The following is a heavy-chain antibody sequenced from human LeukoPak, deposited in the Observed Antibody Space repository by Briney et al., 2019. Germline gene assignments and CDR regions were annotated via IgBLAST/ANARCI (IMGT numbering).Heavy chain of an antibody. Sequence: ASVKVSCKASGYTFTSYDINWVRQATGQGLEWMGWMNPNSGNTGYAQKFQGRVTITADKSTSTAYMELSSLRSEDTAVYYCAREEFVTAAGTGELDYWGQGTLVTVSS. J-gene: IGHJ4*02. D-gene: IGHD6-13*01. V-gene: IGHV1-8*01. CDR1: GYTFTSYD. CDR2: MNPNSGNT. CDR3: AREEFVTAAGTGELDY.